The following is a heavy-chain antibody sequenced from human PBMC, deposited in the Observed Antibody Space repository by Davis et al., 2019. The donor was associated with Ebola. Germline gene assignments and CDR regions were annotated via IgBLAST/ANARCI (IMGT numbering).Heavy chain of an antibody. CDR3: ARGGGSSWFAY. D-gene: IGHD6-13*01. V-gene: IGHV3-23*01. Sequence: GESLKISCAGSGFTFRSYALSWVRQAPGKGLEWVSATSGSGDSTHHADSVRGRFAISRDNSKNTLYLQMNSLRADDTALYYCARGGGSSWFAYWGQGTLVTVSS. J-gene: IGHJ5*01. CDR2: TSGSGDST. CDR1: GFTFRSYA.